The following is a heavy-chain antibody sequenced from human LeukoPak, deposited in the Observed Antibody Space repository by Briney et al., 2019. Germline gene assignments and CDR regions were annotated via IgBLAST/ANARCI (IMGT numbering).Heavy chain of an antibody. J-gene: IGHJ4*02. Sequence: GGSLRLSCAASGFTFSSYWMHWVRQAPGKGLVWVSRINSDRSSTNYADSVKGRFTISRDNAKNTLYVQMNSLRAEDTAVYYCAARGYCSGTSCLLEYWGQGTLVTVSS. D-gene: IGHD2-2*01. CDR1: GFTFSSYW. V-gene: IGHV3-74*01. CDR3: AARGYCSGTSCLLEY. CDR2: INSDRSST.